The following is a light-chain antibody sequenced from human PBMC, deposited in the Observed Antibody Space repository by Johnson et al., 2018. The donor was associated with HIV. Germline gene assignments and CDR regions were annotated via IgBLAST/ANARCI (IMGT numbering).Light chain of an antibody. Sequence: QSVLTQPPSVSAAPGQKVTISCSGSSSNIGNNYVSWYQQLPGTAPKVLIHENNKRPSGIPDRLSGSKSGTSATLGITGLQTGDEADYYCGAWDSSLTTYVFGTGTKVTVL. V-gene: IGLV1-51*02. CDR2: ENN. CDR3: GAWDSSLTTYV. J-gene: IGLJ1*01. CDR1: SSNIGNNY.